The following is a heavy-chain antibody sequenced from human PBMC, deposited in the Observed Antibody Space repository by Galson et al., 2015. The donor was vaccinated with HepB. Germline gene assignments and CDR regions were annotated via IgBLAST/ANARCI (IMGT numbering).Heavy chain of an antibody. CDR1: GYTFTGYS. CDR2: INPNSGGT. V-gene: IGHV1-2*02. J-gene: IGHJ3*02. CDR3: ARGDAFDI. Sequence: SVKVSCKASGYTFTGYSIHWVRQAPGQGLEWVAWINPNSGGTDYAQKFQGRVTMTRDASISTAYMELSSLRSDDPAVYYCARGDAFDIWGQGTMVTVSS.